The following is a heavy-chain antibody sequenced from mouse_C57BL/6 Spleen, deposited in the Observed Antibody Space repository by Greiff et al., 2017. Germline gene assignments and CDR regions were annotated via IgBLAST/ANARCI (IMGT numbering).Heavy chain of an antibody. D-gene: IGHD6-1*01. J-gene: IGHJ2*01. CDR3: ARGRSLFDY. CDR2: INYDGSST. Sequence: DVKLVESEGGLVQPGRSMKLSCTASGFTFSDYYMAWVRQVPEKGLEWVANINYDGSSTYYLDSLKSRFIISRDNAKNILYLQMSSLKSEDTATYYCARGRSLFDYWGQGTTLTVSS. V-gene: IGHV5-16*01. CDR1: GFTFSDYY.